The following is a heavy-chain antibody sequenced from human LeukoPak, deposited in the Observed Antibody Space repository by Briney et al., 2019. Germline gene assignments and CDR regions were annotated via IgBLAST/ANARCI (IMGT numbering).Heavy chain of an antibody. CDR1: GYTFTGYN. CDR3: VTGGRGAHAFDI. V-gene: IGHV1-69-2*01. CDR2: VDPEDGET. J-gene: IGHJ3*02. Sequence: ASVKVSCKASGYTFTGYNMHWVRHAPGKRLEWMGLVDPEDGETKYAEKFQSRVTITADTSTDTAYMQLSSLRSEDTAVYYCVTGGRGAHAFDIWGEGTLVTVSS. D-gene: IGHD3-10*01.